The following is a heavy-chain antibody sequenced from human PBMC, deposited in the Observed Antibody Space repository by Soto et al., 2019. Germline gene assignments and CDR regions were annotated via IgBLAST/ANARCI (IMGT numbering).Heavy chain of an antibody. CDR1: GGSFSGYY. D-gene: IGHD5-12*01. Sequence: SETLSLTCAVYGGSFSGYYWSWIRQPPGKGLEWIGEINHSGSTNYNPSLKSRVTISVDTSKNQFSLKLSSVTAADTAVYYCARASVATTRFTVDYWGQGTLVTVSS. CDR3: ARASVATTRFTVDY. CDR2: INHSGST. V-gene: IGHV4-34*01. J-gene: IGHJ4*02.